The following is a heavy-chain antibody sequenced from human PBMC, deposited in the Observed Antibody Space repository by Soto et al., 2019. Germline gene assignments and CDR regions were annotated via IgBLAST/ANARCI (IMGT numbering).Heavy chain of an antibody. CDR2: IVVGSGNT. CDR3: AAEWELNYYYYGMDV. Sequence: SVKVSCKASGFTFTSSAVQWVRQARGQRLEWIGWIVVGSGNTNYAQKFQERVTITRDMSTSTAYMELSSLRSEDTAVYYCAAEWELNYYYYGMDVWGQGTTVTVSS. D-gene: IGHD1-26*01. J-gene: IGHJ6*02. V-gene: IGHV1-58*01. CDR1: GFTFTSSA.